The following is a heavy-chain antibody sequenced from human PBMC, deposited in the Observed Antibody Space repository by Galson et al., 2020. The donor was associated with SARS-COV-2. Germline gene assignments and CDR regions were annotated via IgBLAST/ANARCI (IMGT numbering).Heavy chain of an antibody. CDR3: AKHHRPTPEEAFDI. CDR2: IRYDGSNK. J-gene: IGHJ3*02. CDR1: GFTFSSYG. Sequence: GESLKISCAASGFTFSSYGMHWVRQAPGKGLEWVAFIRYDGSNKYYADSVKGRFTISRDNSKNTLYLQMNSLRAEDTAVYYCAKHHRPTPEEAFDIWGQGTMVTVSS. V-gene: IGHV3-30*02. D-gene: IGHD2-15*01.